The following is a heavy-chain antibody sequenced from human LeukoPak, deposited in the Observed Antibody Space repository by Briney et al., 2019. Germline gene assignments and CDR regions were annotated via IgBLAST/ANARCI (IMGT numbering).Heavy chain of an antibody. D-gene: IGHD3-16*01. V-gene: IGHV3-11*04. Sequence: GGSLRLSCAASGFTFSDYYMSWVRQAPGKGLEWVSYISSSGSTIYYADSVKGRFTISRDNAKNSLYLQMNSLRAEDTAVYYCARDTYDYVWGSPDAFDIWGQGTMVTVSS. CDR1: GFTFSDYY. J-gene: IGHJ3*02. CDR2: ISSSGSTI. CDR3: ARDTYDYVWGSPDAFDI.